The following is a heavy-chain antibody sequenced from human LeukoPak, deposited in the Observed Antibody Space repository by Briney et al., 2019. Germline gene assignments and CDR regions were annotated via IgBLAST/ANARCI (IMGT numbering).Heavy chain of an antibody. CDR1: GFTFSRYW. Sequence: GGSLRLSCAASGFTFSRYWMTWVRQAPGKGLEWVANIKQDGSKKNYVDSVKGRFTISRDNAKNSLYLQMNSLRAEDTAVYYCARGGDGSQSPIDDWGQGTLVTVSS. D-gene: IGHD5-24*01. V-gene: IGHV3-7*04. J-gene: IGHJ4*02. CDR2: IKQDGSKK. CDR3: ARGGDGSQSPIDD.